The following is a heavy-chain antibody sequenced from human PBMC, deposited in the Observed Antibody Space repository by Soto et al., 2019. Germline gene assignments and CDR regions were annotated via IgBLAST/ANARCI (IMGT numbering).Heavy chain of an antibody. J-gene: IGHJ6*02. CDR2: ISSSSSTI. V-gene: IGHV3-48*02. Sequence: GGSLRLSCAASGFTFSSYSMNWVRQAPGKGLEWVSYISSSSSTIYYGDSVKGRFTISRENAKNSLCLQMNSLRDEDTSVYYCAIDGRFGELWRYYYGLDVWGQGTTVTVSS. D-gene: IGHD3-10*01. CDR3: AIDGRFGELWRYYYGLDV. CDR1: GFTFSSYS.